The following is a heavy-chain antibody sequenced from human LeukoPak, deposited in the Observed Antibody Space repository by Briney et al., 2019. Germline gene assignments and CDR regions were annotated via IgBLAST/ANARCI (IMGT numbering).Heavy chain of an antibody. Sequence: PGGSLRLSCAASGFTVSSNYMSWVRQAPGKGLEWVSVIYSGGSTYYADSVKGRFTISRDNSKNTLYLQMNSLRAEDTAVYYCARDMAPPLGLRYFDFYGMDVWGQGTTVTVSS. CDR3: ARDMAPPLGLRYFDFYGMDV. V-gene: IGHV3-53*01. D-gene: IGHD3-9*01. J-gene: IGHJ6*02. CDR2: IYSGGST. CDR1: GFTVSSNY.